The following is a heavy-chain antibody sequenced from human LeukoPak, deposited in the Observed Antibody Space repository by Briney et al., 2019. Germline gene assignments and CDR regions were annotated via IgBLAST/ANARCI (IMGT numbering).Heavy chain of an antibody. CDR3: AREEQLVYNPDY. D-gene: IGHD6-6*01. V-gene: IGHV3-23*01. CDR1: GFTFSSYA. CDR2: ISGSGGST. J-gene: IGHJ4*02. Sequence: GGSLRLSCAASGFTFSSYAMSWVRQAPGKGLEWVSGISGSGGSTYYADFVKGRFTISRDNAKNSLYLQMNSLRAEDTAVYYCAREEQLVYNPDYWGQGTLVTVSS.